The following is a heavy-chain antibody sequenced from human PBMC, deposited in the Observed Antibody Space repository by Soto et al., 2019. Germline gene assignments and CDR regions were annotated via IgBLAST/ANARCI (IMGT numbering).Heavy chain of an antibody. V-gene: IGHV3-33*01. CDR1: GFTFSSYG. J-gene: IGHJ5*02. CDR3: ARMHGDYAHNWFDP. D-gene: IGHD4-17*01. CDR2: IWYDGSNK. Sequence: GGSLRLSCAASGFTFSSYGMHWVRQAPGKGLEWVAVIWYDGSNKYYADSVKGRFTISRDNSKNTLYLQMNSLRAEDTAVYYCARMHGDYAHNWFDPWGQGTLVTVSS.